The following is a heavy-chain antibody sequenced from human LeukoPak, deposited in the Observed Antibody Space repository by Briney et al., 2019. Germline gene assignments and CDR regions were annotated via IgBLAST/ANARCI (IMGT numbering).Heavy chain of an antibody. CDR3: ARDVNLRGVPTHNWFDP. Sequence: SETLSLTCTVSGGSISSSSYYWGWIRQPPGKGLEWIGSIYYSGSTYYNPSLKSRVTISVDTSKNQFSLKLSSVTAADTAVYYCARDVNLRGVPTHNWFDPWGQGTLVTVSS. V-gene: IGHV4-39*07. D-gene: IGHD3-10*01. CDR1: GGSISSSSYY. J-gene: IGHJ5*02. CDR2: IYYSGST.